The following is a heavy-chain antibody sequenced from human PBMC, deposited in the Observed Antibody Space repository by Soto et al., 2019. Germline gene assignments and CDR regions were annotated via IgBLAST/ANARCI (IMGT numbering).Heavy chain of an antibody. Sequence: QVQLVQSGAEVKKPGASVKVSCKASGYTFTSYAMHWVRQAPGQRLEWMGWINAGNGNTKYSQKFQGRVTITRDTSTSTAYMELSSLRSEDTAVYYCALLLAAAGKDYWGQGTLVTVSS. D-gene: IGHD6-13*01. J-gene: IGHJ4*02. V-gene: IGHV1-3*01. CDR1: GYTFTSYA. CDR3: ALLLAAAGKDY. CDR2: INAGNGNT.